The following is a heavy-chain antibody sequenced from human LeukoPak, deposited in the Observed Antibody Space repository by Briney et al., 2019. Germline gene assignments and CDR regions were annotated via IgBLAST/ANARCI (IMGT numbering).Heavy chain of an antibody. J-gene: IGHJ4*02. CDR3: ARHPRRGSSSDKPTN. CDR2: ISGSGGST. D-gene: IGHD6-6*01. V-gene: IGHV3-23*01. Sequence: PGGSLRLSCAASGFTFSSYAMSWVRQAPGKGLEWVSAISGSGGSTYYADSVKGRFTISRDNAKNSLYLQMNSLRAEDTAVYYCARHPRRGSSSDKPTNWGQGTLVTVSS. CDR1: GFTFSSYA.